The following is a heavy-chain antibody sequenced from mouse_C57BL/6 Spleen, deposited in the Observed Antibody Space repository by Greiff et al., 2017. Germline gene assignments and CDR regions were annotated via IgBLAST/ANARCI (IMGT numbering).Heavy chain of an antibody. CDR3: RTVVDAYWYFDV. CDR1: GYAFTNYL. V-gene: IGHV1-54*01. J-gene: IGHJ1*03. Sequence: VQLQQSGAELVRPGTSVKVSCKASGYAFTNYLIEWVKQRPGQGLEWIGVINPGSGGTNYNEKFKGKATLTADKSSSTAYMQLSSLTSEDSAVYFCRTVVDAYWYFDVWGTGTTVTVSS. CDR2: INPGSGGT. D-gene: IGHD1-1*01.